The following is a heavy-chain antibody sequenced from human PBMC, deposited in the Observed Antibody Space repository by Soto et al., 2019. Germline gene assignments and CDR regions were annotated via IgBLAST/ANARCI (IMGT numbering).Heavy chain of an antibody. CDR1: GDSVSSNSAA. J-gene: IGHJ6*03. CDR3: ANQGRDCTNGVCLTPPFYYYYYMDV. CDR2: TYYRSKWYN. D-gene: IGHD2-8*01. V-gene: IGHV6-1*01. Sequence: SQTLSLTCAISGDSVSSNSAAWNWIRQSPSRGLEWLGRTYYRSKWYNDYAVSVKSRITINPDTSKNQFSLQLNSVTPEDTAVYYCANQGRDCTNGVCLTPPFYYYYYMDVWGKGTTVTVSS.